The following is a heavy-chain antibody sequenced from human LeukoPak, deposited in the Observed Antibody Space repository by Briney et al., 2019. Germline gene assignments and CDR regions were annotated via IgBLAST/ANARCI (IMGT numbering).Heavy chain of an antibody. D-gene: IGHD6-13*01. J-gene: IGHJ5*02. Sequence: GGSLRLSCAASGFTFSSYAMHWVRQAPGKGLEYVSAISSNGGSTYYANSVKGRFTISRDNAKNSLYLQMNSLRAEDTAVYYCAREGRAYRYSSSWYPTPSWFDPWGQGTLVTVSS. CDR1: GFTFSSYA. V-gene: IGHV3-64*01. CDR3: AREGRAYRYSSSWYPTPSWFDP. CDR2: ISSNGGST.